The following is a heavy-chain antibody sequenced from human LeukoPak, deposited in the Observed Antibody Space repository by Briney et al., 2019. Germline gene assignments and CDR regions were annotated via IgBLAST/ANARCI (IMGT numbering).Heavy chain of an antibody. J-gene: IGHJ6*04. V-gene: IGHV4-59*02. Sequence: SETLSLTCTVSGGSVSSYYWSWIRQPPGKGLEWIGSIHYSGSTNYNPSLKTRVTISVNTSKNQFSLKLSSVTAADTAVYYCARTPPYCSGGSCYPVIYYYGMDVWGKGTTVTVSS. D-gene: IGHD2-15*01. CDR3: ARTPPYCSGGSCYPVIYYYGMDV. CDR2: IHYSGST. CDR1: GGSVSSYY.